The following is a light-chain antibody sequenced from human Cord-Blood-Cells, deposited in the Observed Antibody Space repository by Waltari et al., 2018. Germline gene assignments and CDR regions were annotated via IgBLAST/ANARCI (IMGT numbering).Light chain of an antibody. V-gene: IGKV3-15*01. Sequence: EIVMTQSPATLSVSPGERATISCRASQSVSSNLAWYQQQPGQAPRLLIYGASTRATGIPARFSGSGSGTEFTLTISSLQSEDFAVYYCQQYNNWPRLFGGGTKVEIK. CDR3: QQYNNWPRL. CDR1: QSVSSN. CDR2: GAS. J-gene: IGKJ4*01.